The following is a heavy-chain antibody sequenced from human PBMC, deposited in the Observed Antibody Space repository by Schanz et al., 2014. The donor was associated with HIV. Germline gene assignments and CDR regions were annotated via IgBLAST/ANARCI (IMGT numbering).Heavy chain of an antibody. D-gene: IGHD3-16*01. J-gene: IGHJ6*02. CDR2: ISYDGRNK. V-gene: IGHV3-30*18. CDR1: GFTFDSYG. Sequence: QVRLVESGGGVVRPGRSLRLSCAASGFTFDSYGMHWVRQAPGKGLEWVAVISYDGRNKYYADSVKGRFTISRDNSKNTLYLQMNNLRAEDTAIYFCAKDQSARCALPFYYGFDVWGQGTTVTVSS. CDR3: AKDQSARCALPFYYGFDV.